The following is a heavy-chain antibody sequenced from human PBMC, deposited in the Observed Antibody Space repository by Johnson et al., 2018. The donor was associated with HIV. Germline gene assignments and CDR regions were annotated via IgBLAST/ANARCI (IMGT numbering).Heavy chain of an antibody. CDR1: GFTFSSYG. Sequence: QVQLVESGGGVVQPGGSLRLSCAASGFTFSSYGMHWVRQAPGKGLEWVAFIRYDGSNKYYADSVKGRFTISRDNSKNTLYLQMNSLRAEDTAVYYCAQEVRIAGSAAFDTWGQGTMVTVSS. V-gene: IGHV3-30*02. CDR3: AQEVRIAGSAAFDT. CDR2: IRYDGSNK. D-gene: IGHD6-13*01. J-gene: IGHJ3*02.